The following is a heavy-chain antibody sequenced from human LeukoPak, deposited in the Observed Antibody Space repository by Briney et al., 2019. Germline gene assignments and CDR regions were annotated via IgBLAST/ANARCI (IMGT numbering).Heavy chain of an antibody. V-gene: IGHV4-61*02. CDR3: ARSSTTDANHYYYYYMDV. J-gene: IGHJ6*03. CDR1: GGSINSGSYY. CDR2: IYTSGST. D-gene: IGHD2-2*01. Sequence: TLSLTCTVSGGSINSGSYYWNWIRQPAGEGLEWIGRIYTSGSTNCNPSLKSRVTISVDTSKNQFSLKLSSVTAADTAVYYCARSSTTDANHYYYYYMDVWGRGTTVTVSS.